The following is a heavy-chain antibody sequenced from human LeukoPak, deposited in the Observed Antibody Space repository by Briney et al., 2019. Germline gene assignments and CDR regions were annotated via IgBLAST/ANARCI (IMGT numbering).Heavy chain of an antibody. CDR1: GDSISTYY. V-gene: IGHV4-4*07. J-gene: IGHJ3*02. CDR2: IYISGST. D-gene: IGHD3-22*01. CDR3: ARAKTYFYDTSGIGTFDI. Sequence: SETLSLTCTVSGDSISTYYWSWIRGPAGKGLEWIGRIYISGSTNYNPSLKSRVTMSVDTSKNQFSLKLSSVTAADTAVYYCARAKTYFYDTSGIGTFDIWGQGTMVTVSS.